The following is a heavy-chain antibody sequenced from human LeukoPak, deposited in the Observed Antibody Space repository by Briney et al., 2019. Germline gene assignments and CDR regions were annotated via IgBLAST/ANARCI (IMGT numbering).Heavy chain of an antibody. Sequence: GGSLRLSCAASGFTLSSYGMHWVRQAPGKGLEWVAFIRYDGSNKYYADSVKGRFTISRDNSKNTLYLQMNSLRAEDTAVYYCAKDPSSSWFGDYFDYWGQGTLVTVSS. CDR3: AKDPSSSWFGDYFDY. J-gene: IGHJ4*02. CDR1: GFTLSSYG. D-gene: IGHD6-13*01. CDR2: IRYDGSNK. V-gene: IGHV3-30*02.